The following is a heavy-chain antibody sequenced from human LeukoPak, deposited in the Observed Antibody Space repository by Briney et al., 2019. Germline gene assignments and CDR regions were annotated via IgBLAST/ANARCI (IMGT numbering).Heavy chain of an antibody. CDR1: GYTFTGYY. V-gene: IGHV1-2*02. J-gene: IGHJ5*02. CDR2: INPNSGGT. D-gene: IGHD2-15*01. Sequence: LRASVKVSCKAFGYTFTGYYMHWVRQAPGRGLEWMGWINPNSGGTNYAQKFQGRVTMTRDTSISTAYMELSRLRSDDTAVYYCARGGVVAATDNWFDPWGQGTLVTVSS. CDR3: ARGGVVAATDNWFDP.